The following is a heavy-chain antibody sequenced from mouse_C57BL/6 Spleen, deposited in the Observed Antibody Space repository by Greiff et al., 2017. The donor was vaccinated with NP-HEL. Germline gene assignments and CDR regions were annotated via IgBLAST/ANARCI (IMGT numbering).Heavy chain of an antibody. V-gene: IGHV1-82*01. D-gene: IGHD1-1*01. CDR2: IYPGDGDT. J-gene: IGHJ4*01. CDR1: GYAFSSSW. Sequence: QVQLKESGPELVKPGASVKISCKASGYAFSSSWMNWVKQRPGKGLEWIGRIYPGDGDTNYNGKFKGKATLTADKSSSTAYMQLSSLTSQDSAVYVCAGTTVVALMDYWGQGTSVTDSP. CDR3: AGTTVVALMDY.